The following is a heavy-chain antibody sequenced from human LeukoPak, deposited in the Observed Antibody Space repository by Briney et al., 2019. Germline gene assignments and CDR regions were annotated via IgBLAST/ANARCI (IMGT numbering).Heavy chain of an antibody. V-gene: IGHV3-23*01. CDR1: GFTFSSYA. CDR2: ISGSGGST. CDR3: AKDIVYWGATPTGY. D-gene: IGHD3-16*01. J-gene: IGHJ4*02. Sequence: PGGSLRLSCAASGFTFSSYAMSWVRQAPGKGLEWVSAISGSGGSTYYADSVKGRFTISRDNSKNTLYLQMNSLRAEDTAVYYCAKDIVYWGATPTGYWGQGTLVTVSS.